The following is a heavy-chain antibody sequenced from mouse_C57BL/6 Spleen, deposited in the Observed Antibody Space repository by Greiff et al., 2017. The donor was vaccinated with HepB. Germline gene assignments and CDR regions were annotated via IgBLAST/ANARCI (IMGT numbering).Heavy chain of an antibody. V-gene: IGHV1-52*01. CDR2: IDPSDSET. J-gene: IGHJ2*01. D-gene: IGHD3-3*01. CDR3: AREGGYLDY. CDR1: GYTFTSYW. Sequence: QVQLQQPGAELVRPGSSVKLSCKASGYTFTSYWMHWVKQMPIQGLEWIGNIDPSDSETHYNQKFKDKATLTVDKSSSTAYMQLSSLTSEDSAVYYCAREGGYLDYWGQGTTLTVSS.